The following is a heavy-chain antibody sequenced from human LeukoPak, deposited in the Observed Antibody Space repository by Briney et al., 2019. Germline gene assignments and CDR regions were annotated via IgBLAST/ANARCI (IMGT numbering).Heavy chain of an antibody. V-gene: IGHV3-30*02. CDR3: AKTYSSGWYGFDP. D-gene: IGHD6-19*01. CDR1: GFTFGSYG. CDR2: ISFDRSHE. Sequence: PGGSLRLSCAASGFTFGSYGMHWVRQAPGKGLEWVAFISFDRSHEYYADSVKGRFTISRDNSKSTLYLQMSSLRAEDTALYYCAKTYSSGWYGFDPWGQGTLVTVSS. J-gene: IGHJ5*02.